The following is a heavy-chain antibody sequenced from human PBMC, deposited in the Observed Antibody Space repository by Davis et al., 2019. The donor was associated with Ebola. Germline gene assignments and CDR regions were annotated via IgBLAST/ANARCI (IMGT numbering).Heavy chain of an antibody. Sequence: SETLSLTCTVSGGSISSSSYYWGWIRQPPGKGLEWIGSIYYSGSTYYNPSLKSRVTISVDTSKNQFSLKLNSVTASDTAVYYCARILVVPAAMRGSYYYYGMDVWGKGTTVTVSS. CDR2: IYYSGST. D-gene: IGHD2-2*01. V-gene: IGHV4-39*01. CDR3: ARILVVPAAMRGSYYYYGMDV. CDR1: GGSISSSSYY. J-gene: IGHJ6*04.